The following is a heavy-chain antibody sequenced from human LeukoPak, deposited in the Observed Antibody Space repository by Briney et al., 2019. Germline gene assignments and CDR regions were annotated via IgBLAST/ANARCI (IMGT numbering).Heavy chain of an antibody. CDR3: TRGELEVDY. D-gene: IGHD1-1*01. CDR1: GFTFGDYA. V-gene: IGHV3-49*04. CDR2: IRSKAYGGTT. Sequence: PGRSLRLSCTASGFTFGDYAMSWVRQAPGKGLEWVGFIRSKAYGGTTEYAASVKGRFTISRDDSKSIAYLQMNSLKTEDTAVYYCTRGELEVDYWGQGTLVTVSS. J-gene: IGHJ4*02.